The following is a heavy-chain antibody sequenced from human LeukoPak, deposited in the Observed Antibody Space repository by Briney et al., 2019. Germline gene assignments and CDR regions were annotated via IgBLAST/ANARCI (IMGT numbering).Heavy chain of an antibody. D-gene: IGHD3-10*01. CDR2: ITGSGGTT. CDR1: GFTFSTYE. Sequence: GGSLRLSCTASGFTFSTYELNWVRQAPGKGLEWVSLITGSGGTTYYADSVKGRFTISRDNSKDTLYLQMNSLRAEDTAVYYCAKEMVRGVILDWGQGTLVIVSS. CDR3: AKEMVRGVILD. J-gene: IGHJ4*02. V-gene: IGHV3-23*01.